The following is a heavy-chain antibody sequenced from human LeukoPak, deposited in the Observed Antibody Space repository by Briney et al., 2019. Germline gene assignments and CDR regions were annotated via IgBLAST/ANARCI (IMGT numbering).Heavy chain of an antibody. Sequence: PGGSLRLSCAASGFTFSSYAMHWVRRAPGKGLEYVSAISSNGGGTYYASSVKGRFTISRDNSKNTLYLQMGSLRGEDMAVYYCARGRAGYYFDYWGQGTLVTVSS. V-gene: IGHV3-64*01. CDR1: GFTFSSYA. CDR2: ISSNGGGT. CDR3: ARGRAGYYFDY. J-gene: IGHJ4*02. D-gene: IGHD6-13*01.